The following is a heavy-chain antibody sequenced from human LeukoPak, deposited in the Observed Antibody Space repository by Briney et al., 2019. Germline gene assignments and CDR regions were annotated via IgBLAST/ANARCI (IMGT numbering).Heavy chain of an antibody. J-gene: IGHJ5*02. V-gene: IGHV1-18*01. Sequence: ASVKVSCKASGYTFTSYGISWVRQAPGQGLEWMGWISAYNGNTNYAQKLQGRVTMTTDTSTSTAYMELRSLRSDDTAVYYCTKASLASGTKYFDPWGQGTLVTVSS. CDR3: TKASLASGTKYFDP. CDR2: ISAYNGNT. CDR1: GYTFTSYG. D-gene: IGHD2-8*01.